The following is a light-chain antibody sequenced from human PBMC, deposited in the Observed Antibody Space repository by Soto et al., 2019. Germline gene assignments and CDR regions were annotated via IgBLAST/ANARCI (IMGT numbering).Light chain of an antibody. CDR1: SGHSSYA. V-gene: IGLV4-69*01. CDR2: LNSDGSH. J-gene: IGLJ3*02. Sequence: QLVLTQSPSASASLGASVKLTCTLSSGHSSYAIAWHQQQPEKGPRYLMKLNSDGSHSKGDGIPDRVSGSSSGAERYLTSSRLQSEDEADYYCQTWGTGIRVFGGGTKLTVL. CDR3: QTWGTGIRV.